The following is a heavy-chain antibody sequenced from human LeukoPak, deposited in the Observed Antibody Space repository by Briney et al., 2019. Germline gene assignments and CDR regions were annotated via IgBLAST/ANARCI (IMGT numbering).Heavy chain of an antibody. CDR2: ISYDGSNK. Sequence: GGSLRLSCAASGFILSDYNMHWVRQAPGKGLEWVAVISYDGSNKYYADSVKGRFTISRDNAKNTLFLQMDSLRDEDTAVYYCVRDLQDWGQGTLVTVSS. V-gene: IGHV3-30*04. CDR3: VRDLQD. J-gene: IGHJ4*02. CDR1: GFILSDYN.